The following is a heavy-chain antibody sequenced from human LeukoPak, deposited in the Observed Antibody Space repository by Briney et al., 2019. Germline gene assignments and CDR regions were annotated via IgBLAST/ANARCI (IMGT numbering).Heavy chain of an antibody. CDR2: IYSGGST. V-gene: IGHV3-53*01. CDR3: ARELDYDSSGYSDY. CDR1: GFTVSSNY. Sequence: PGGSLRLSCAASGFTVSSNYMSWVRQAPGKGLEWVSVIYSGGSTYYADSVKGRFTISRDNSKNTLYLQMNSLRAEDTAVYYCARELDYDSSGYSDYWGQGTLVTVSS. J-gene: IGHJ4*02. D-gene: IGHD3-22*01.